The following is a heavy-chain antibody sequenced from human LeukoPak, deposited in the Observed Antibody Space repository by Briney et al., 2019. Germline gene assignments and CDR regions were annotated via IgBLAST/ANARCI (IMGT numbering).Heavy chain of an antibody. J-gene: IGHJ5*02. CDR2: INPNSGDT. Sequence: PWASVKVSCKASGYTFTGYYMHWVRQAPGQGLEWMGWINPNSGDTNYAQKFQGRVTMTRDTSISTAYMELSRLRSDDTAVYYCARGGWELLWWFDPWGQGTLVTVSS. CDR3: ARGGWELLWWFDP. D-gene: IGHD1-26*01. CDR1: GYTFTGYY. V-gene: IGHV1-2*02.